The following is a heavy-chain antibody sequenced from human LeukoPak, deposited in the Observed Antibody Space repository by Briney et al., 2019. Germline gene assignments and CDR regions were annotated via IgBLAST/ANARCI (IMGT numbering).Heavy chain of an antibody. J-gene: IGHJ4*02. CDR1: GYTLTELS. V-gene: IGHV1-69*13. Sequence: ASVKVSCKVSGYTLTELSMHWVRQAPGKGLEWMGGIIPIFGTANYAQKFQGRVTITADESTSTAYMELSSLRSEDTAVYYCASAHVSYSSGWYGVSWGQGTLVTVSS. D-gene: IGHD6-19*01. CDR3: ASAHVSYSSGWYGVS. CDR2: IIPIFGTA.